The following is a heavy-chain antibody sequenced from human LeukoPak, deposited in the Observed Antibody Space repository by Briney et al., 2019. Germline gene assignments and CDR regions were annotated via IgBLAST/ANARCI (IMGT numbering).Heavy chain of an antibody. J-gene: IGHJ4*02. D-gene: IGHD2-2*02. Sequence: GGSLRLSCAASGFTFSSYSMNWVRQAPGKGLEWVSSISSSSSYIYYADSVKGRFTISRDNAKNSLYLQMNSLRAEDTAVYYCAREYAPYCKSTSCNIGRFYWSQGRLVTVS. V-gene: IGHV3-21*01. CDR2: ISSSSSYI. CDR1: GFTFSSYS. CDR3: AREYAPYCKSTSCNIGRFY.